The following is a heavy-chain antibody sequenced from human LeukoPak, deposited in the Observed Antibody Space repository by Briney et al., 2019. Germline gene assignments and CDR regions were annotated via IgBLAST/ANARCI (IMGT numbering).Heavy chain of an antibody. Sequence: GASVKVSCKASGYTFASYDINWVRQATGQGLEWMGWMNPNSGNTGYAQKFQGRVTMTRNTSISTAYMELRSLRSDDTAVYYCARVGFLGVPAYWGQGTLVTVSS. CDR2: MNPNSGNT. D-gene: IGHD2-2*01. V-gene: IGHV1-8*01. J-gene: IGHJ1*01. CDR3: ARVGFLGVPAY. CDR1: GYTFASYD.